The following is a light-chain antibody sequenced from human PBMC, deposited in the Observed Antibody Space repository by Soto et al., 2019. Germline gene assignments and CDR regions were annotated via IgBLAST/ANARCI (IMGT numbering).Light chain of an antibody. J-gene: IGKJ5*01. CDR2: NAS. CDR3: QQYKSYLIT. Sequence: DIQMTQSPSTLSASVGDRVTITCRASQSIVSWLAWYQQKPGRAPKLLIYNASILETGVPSRFSGSGSGTEFTLNISSLQPDDFASYYCQQYKSYLITFGQGTRL. CDR1: QSIVSW. V-gene: IGKV1-5*03.